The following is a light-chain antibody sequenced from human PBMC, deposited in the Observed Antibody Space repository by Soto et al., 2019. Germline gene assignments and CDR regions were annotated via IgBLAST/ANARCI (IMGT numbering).Light chain of an antibody. CDR2: EVT. V-gene: IGLV2-14*01. CDR1: SGDIGSYNR. CDR3: SSYTNINTRACV. J-gene: IGLJ1*01. Sequence: QSVLTQPASVSGSPGQSITISRTGTSGDIGSYNRVSWYQQQPGKAPKLIIYEVTDRPSGVSNRFSGSKSGNTASLTISGLQAEDEAEYYCSSYTNINTRACVFGTGTKVTVL.